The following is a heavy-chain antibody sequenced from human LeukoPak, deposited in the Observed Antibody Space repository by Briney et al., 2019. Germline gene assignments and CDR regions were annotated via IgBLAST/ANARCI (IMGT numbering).Heavy chain of an antibody. J-gene: IGHJ4*02. Sequence: GGSLRLSCAASGLTFSTYWMHWVRQAPGKGLAWVARINPDGSIRTYANSVQGRVTIPRDTAKDTLFLQMNSLRAEDTAVYYCAREARVGGALQYWGQGTPVTVSS. CDR2: INPDGSIR. CDR3: AREARVGGALQY. CDR1: GLTFSTYW. D-gene: IGHD1-26*01. V-gene: IGHV3-74*03.